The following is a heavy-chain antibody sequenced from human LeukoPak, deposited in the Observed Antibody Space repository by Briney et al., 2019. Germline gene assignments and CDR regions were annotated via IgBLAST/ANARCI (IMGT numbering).Heavy chain of an antibody. CDR1: GFTFSSYG. CDR2: ITGSGGNT. Sequence: GGSLRLSCAASGFTFSSYGMSWVRQAPGKGLEWVSSITGSGGNTYYADSVKGRFTISGDNSKNTLYLQMYSLRAEDTAVHYCARGINWGSAGVDYWGQGTLVTVSS. CDR3: ARGINWGSAGVDY. J-gene: IGHJ4*02. D-gene: IGHD7-27*01. V-gene: IGHV3-23*01.